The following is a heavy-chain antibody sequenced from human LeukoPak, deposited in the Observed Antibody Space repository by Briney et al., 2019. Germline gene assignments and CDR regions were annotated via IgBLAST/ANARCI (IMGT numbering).Heavy chain of an antibody. D-gene: IGHD5-18*01. J-gene: IGHJ4*02. CDR3: ARDGYSYGYTFDY. Sequence: SETLSLTCAVYGGSFSGYYWSWIRQPPGKGLEWMGEINHSGSTNYNPSLKSRVTISVDTSKNQFSLKLSSVTAADTAVYYCARDGYSYGYTFDYWGQGTLVTVSS. V-gene: IGHV4-34*01. CDR2: INHSGST. CDR1: GGSFSGYY.